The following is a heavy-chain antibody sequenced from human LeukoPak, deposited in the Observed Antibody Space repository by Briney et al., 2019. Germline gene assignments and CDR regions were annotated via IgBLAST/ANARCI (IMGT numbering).Heavy chain of an antibody. Sequence: SETLSLTCAVYGGSFSGYYWSWIRQPPGKGLEWIGEINHSGSTNYNPSLKSRVTISVDTSKNQFSLKLSSVTAADTAVYYCARVVGATTGYYYYYMDVWGKGTTVTVSS. V-gene: IGHV4-34*01. CDR1: GGSFSGYY. J-gene: IGHJ6*03. D-gene: IGHD1-26*01. CDR3: ARVVGATTGYYYYYMDV. CDR2: INHSGST.